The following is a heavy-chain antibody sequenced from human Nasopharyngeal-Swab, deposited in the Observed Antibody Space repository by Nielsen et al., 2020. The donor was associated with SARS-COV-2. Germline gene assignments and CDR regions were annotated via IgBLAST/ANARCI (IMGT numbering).Heavy chain of an antibody. CDR2: IYPDDSNT. V-gene: IGHV5-51*01. J-gene: IGHJ4*02. D-gene: IGHD3-22*01. Sequence: VRQMPGKGLGWMGIIYPDDSNTRYSPSFQGHVTISVDKSTTSAYLQWSSLKASDSGIFYCARGFWYDYDSIAYPTAFDYWGQGTLVTVSS. CDR3: ARGFWYDYDSIAYPTAFDY.